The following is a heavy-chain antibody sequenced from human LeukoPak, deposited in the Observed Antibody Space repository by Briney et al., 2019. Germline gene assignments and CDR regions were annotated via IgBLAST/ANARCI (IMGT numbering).Heavy chain of an antibody. D-gene: IGHD6-25*01. V-gene: IGHV3-7*01. CDR3: ARALDNSSSRYQAFEE. Sequence: SGGSLRLSCSASGFTFSNYWMSWVRQAPGKGLEWVANIKQDESEKYYVDSVKGRFTISRDNAKSSLYLQMNSLRAEDTAVYYCARALDNSSSRYQAFEEWGQGTLVTVSS. CDR1: GFTFSNYW. CDR2: IKQDESEK. J-gene: IGHJ4*02.